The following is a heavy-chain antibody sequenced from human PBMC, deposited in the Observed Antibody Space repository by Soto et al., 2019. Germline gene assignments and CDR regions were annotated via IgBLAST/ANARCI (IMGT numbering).Heavy chain of an antibody. V-gene: IGHV3-30*18. CDR3: AKDTDPWGFLGRSSFDY. J-gene: IGHJ4*02. CDR2: ISYDGSNK. CDR1: GFTFSSYG. Sequence: PGGSLRLSCAASGFTFSSYGMHWVRQAPGKGLEWVAVISYDGSNKYYADSVKGRFTISRDNSKNTLYLQMNSLRAEDAAVYYCAKDTDPWGFLGRSSFDYWGQGSLVTVSS. D-gene: IGHD3-3*01.